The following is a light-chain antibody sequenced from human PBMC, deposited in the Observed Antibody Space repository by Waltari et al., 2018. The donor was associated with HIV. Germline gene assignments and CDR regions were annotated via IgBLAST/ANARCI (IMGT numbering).Light chain of an antibody. CDR1: QSLLHKNVKNY. V-gene: IGKV2-28*01. Sequence: DVLLTQSPVSLAVTPGESASISCKSSQSLLHKNVKNYLDWYVQKPGQTPQLLMYMSSNLAAGVPGRFSGSGSGTEFTLKISRVEAEDVALYYCMQALHTPFMFGHGTRLEI. CDR3: MQALHTPFM. CDR2: MSS. J-gene: IGKJ5*01.